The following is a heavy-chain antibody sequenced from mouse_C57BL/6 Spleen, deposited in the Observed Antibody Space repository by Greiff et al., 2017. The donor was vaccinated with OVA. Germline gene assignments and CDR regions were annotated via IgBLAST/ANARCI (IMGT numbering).Heavy chain of an antibody. Sequence: QVQLQQSGAELARPGASVKMSCKASGYTFTSYTMHWVKQRHGQGLEWIGYINPSSGYTKYNQKFKDKATLTADKSSSTAYMQLSSLTSEDSAVYYCASLYYDGSSYGYFDVWGTGTTVTVSS. V-gene: IGHV1-4*01. CDR3: ASLYYDGSSYGYFDV. CDR2: INPSSGYT. D-gene: IGHD1-1*01. J-gene: IGHJ1*03. CDR1: GYTFTSYT.